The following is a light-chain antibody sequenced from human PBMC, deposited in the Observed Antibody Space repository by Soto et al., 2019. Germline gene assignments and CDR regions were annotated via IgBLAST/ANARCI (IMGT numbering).Light chain of an antibody. J-gene: IGLJ2*01. CDR2: VVD. Sequence: QSVLTQPTSASGSPGQSVTISCTGTSIDVGIYNYVSWYQHHQGKAPKLMIYVVDKRPSGVPDSFSGSKSGNTAYLTVSGLQAEDEADYYCSSYAGSNNLLFGGGTKVTVL. CDR1: SIDVGIYNY. CDR3: SSYAGSNNLL. V-gene: IGLV2-8*01.